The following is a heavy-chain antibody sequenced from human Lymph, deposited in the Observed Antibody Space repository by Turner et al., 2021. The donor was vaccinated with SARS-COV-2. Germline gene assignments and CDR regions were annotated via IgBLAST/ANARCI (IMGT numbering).Heavy chain of an antibody. D-gene: IGHD2-2*01. Sequence: QVQLAQSGAEVYKPGSAVKVPCKASGGTFSSYAITWVRQAPGQGLEWMGGIMPILAIANYAQKFQGRVTITADKSTSTAYMELSSLRSEDTAVYYCARDSPYCSSTSCYDPWGQGTLVTVSS. CDR3: ARDSPYCSSTSCYDP. V-gene: IGHV1-69*10. J-gene: IGHJ5*02. CDR1: GGTFSSYA. CDR2: IMPILAIA.